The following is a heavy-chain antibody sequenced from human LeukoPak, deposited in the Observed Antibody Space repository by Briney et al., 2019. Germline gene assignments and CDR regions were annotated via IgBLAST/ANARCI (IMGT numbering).Heavy chain of an antibody. D-gene: IGHD6-13*01. J-gene: IGHJ4*02. V-gene: IGHV3-30*02. CDR1: GFTFSSYG. Sequence: GGSLRLSCAASGFTFSSYGMHWVRQAPGKGLEWVAFIRYDGSNKYYADSVKGRFTISRDNSKNTLYLQMNSLRAEDTAVYYCAKDQGSSSWAASAPFDYWGQGTLVTVSS. CDR2: IRYDGSNK. CDR3: AKDQGSSSWAASAPFDY.